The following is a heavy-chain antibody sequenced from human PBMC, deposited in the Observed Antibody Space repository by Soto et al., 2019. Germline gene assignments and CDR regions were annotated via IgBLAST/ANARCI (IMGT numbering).Heavy chain of an antibody. V-gene: IGHV4-59*01. CDR1: GGSISSYY. Sequence: SETLSLTCTVSGGSISSYYWSWIRQPPGKGLEWIGYIYYSGSTNYSPSLKSRVTISVDTSKNQFSLKLSSVTAADTAVYYCARDRSGAAAETRWFDPWGQGTLVTVSS. J-gene: IGHJ5*02. D-gene: IGHD6-13*01. CDR2: IYYSGST. CDR3: ARDRSGAAAETRWFDP.